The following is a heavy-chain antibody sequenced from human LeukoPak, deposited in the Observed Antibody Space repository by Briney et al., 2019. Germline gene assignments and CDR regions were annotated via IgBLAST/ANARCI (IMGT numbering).Heavy chain of an antibody. CDR1: GDSISSGDYY. Sequence: PSETLSLTCTVSGDSISSGDYYWSSIRQPAGKGLEWIGRISSSGSTNYNPSLKSRVTMSVDTSKNQFSLKLSSVTAADTAVYYCARDNNYYGSGSYHDYWGQGTLVTVSS. V-gene: IGHV4-61*02. CDR3: ARDNNYYGSGSYHDY. J-gene: IGHJ4*02. D-gene: IGHD3-10*01. CDR2: ISSSGST.